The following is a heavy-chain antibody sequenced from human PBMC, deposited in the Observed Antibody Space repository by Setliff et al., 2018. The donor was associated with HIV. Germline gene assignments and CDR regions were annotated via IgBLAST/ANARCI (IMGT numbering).Heavy chain of an antibody. D-gene: IGHD6-19*01. CDR3: ARNPEMAALNYFYYYMDV. Sequence: GASVKVSCKASGYTFTSYGISWVRQAPGQGLEWMGGIIPMSGVPKYAQKFQGRVTITADKTTSTAYKELSSLRSEDTAVYYCARNPEMAALNYFYYYMDVWGKGTTVTVSS. J-gene: IGHJ6*03. CDR2: IIPMSGVP. V-gene: IGHV1-69*10. CDR1: GYTFTSYG.